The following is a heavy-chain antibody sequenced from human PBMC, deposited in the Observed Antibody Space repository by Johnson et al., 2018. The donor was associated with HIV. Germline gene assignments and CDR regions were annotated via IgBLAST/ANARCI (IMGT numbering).Heavy chain of an antibody. CDR3: ARVKYAVTNHDSNAFDI. Sequence: VQLMESGGGVVQPGRSLRLSCAASGFTFSSYAMHWVRQAPGKGLEWVSGVSGSGGSTYYADSVKGRFTISRDNSKNTLYLQMNSLRAEDTAVYYCARVKYAVTNHDSNAFDIWGQGTVVSVSS. CDR2: VSGSGGST. J-gene: IGHJ3*02. V-gene: IGHV3-23*01. D-gene: IGHD3-16*01. CDR1: GFTFSSYA.